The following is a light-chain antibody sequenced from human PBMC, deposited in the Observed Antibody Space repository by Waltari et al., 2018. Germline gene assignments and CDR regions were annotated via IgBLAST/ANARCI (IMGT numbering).Light chain of an antibody. Sequence: QSALTQPASVSGSPGQSITLSCPGTSSDVGRSNLVSWYQQHPGKVPKPLIFDVSNRPSGVSHRFSGSKSGNTASLTISGLQAEDESDYYCCSFTTRSTWVFGGGTKLTVL. V-gene: IGLV2-14*01. CDR3: CSFTTRSTWV. CDR1: SSDVGRSNL. J-gene: IGLJ3*02. CDR2: DVS.